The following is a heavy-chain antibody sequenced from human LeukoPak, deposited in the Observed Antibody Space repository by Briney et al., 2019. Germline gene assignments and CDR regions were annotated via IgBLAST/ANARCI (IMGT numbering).Heavy chain of an antibody. D-gene: IGHD2-2*02. J-gene: IGHJ6*02. Sequence: SETLSLTCTVSGGSISSYYWSWIRQPPGKGLEWIGYIYYSGSTNYNPSLTSRVTISVDTSKKQFCLKLNSVTAADTAVYYCARGGGGYCSSTSCYTLPWYYYYYGMDVWGQGTTVTVS. V-gene: IGHV4-59*01. CDR1: GGSISSYY. CDR2: IYYSGST. CDR3: ARGGGGYCSSTSCYTLPWYYYYYGMDV.